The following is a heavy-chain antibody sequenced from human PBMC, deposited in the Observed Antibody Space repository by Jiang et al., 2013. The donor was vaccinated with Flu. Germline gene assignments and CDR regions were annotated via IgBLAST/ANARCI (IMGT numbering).Heavy chain of an antibody. CDR2: IWYDGSNK. V-gene: IGHV3-33*01. CDR3: ARDSYIVVVPAATDGMDV. CDR1: GFTFSSYG. D-gene: IGHD2-2*01. J-gene: IGHJ6*02. Sequence: QLVESGGGVVQPGRSLRLSCAASGFTFSSYGMHWVRQAPGKGLEWVAVIWYDGSNKYYADSVKGRFTISRDNSKNTLYLQMNSLRAEDTAVYYCARDSYIVVVPAATDGMDVWGQGTTVTVSS.